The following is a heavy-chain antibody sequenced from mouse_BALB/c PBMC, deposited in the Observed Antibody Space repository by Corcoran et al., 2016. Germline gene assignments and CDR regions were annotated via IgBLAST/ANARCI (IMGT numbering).Heavy chain of an antibody. D-gene: IGHD1-1*01. CDR1: GYSITSGYY. Sequence: DVQLQESGPGLVKPSQSLSLTCSVTGYSITSGYYWNWIRQFPGNKLEWMGYISYDGSNNYNPSLKNRISLTRDTSKNQFFLKLNSVTTEDTATYYCARDPYYYYGSSYWYFDVWGAGTTVTVSS. CDR3: ARDPYYYYGSSYWYFDV. CDR2: ISYDGSN. J-gene: IGHJ1*01. V-gene: IGHV3-6*02.